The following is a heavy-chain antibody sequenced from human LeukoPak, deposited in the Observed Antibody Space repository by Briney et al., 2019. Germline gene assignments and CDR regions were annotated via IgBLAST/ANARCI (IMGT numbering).Heavy chain of an antibody. Sequence: SETLSLTCAVYGGSFSGYYWSWIRQPPGKGLEWIGEITHSGSTNYNPSLKSRVTISVDTSKNQFSLKLSSVTAADTAVYYCARGKRIAARSYYFDYWGQGTLVTVSS. J-gene: IGHJ4*02. CDR2: ITHSGST. CDR1: GGSFSGYY. CDR3: ARGKRIAARSYYFDY. V-gene: IGHV4-34*01. D-gene: IGHD6-6*01.